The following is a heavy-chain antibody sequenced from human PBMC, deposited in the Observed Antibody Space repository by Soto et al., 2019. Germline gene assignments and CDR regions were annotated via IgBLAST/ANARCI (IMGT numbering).Heavy chain of an antibody. CDR3: ACNNFGSGSSLDF. V-gene: IGHV1-2*02. J-gene: IGHJ4*02. CDR2: INPKNGVT. Sequence: QVQLVQSGAEMKKPGASLKVSCKASGYTFTGYFIHWVRQAPGQGLEWMGWINPKNGVTKYAQNFQGRVTLTRDTSINTAYMELSRLRSDDTALYYCACNNFGSGSSLDFWGQGTLVTVSS. CDR1: GYTFTGYF. D-gene: IGHD3-10*01.